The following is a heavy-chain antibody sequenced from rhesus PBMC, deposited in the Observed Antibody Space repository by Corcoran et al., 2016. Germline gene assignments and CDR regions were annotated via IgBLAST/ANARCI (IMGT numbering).Heavy chain of an antibody. V-gene: IGHV3S18*01. Sequence: EVQLVESGGGLAKPGGSLRLSCAASGFSFSYSYMYWFRHAPGKGLGWVSGVRYTGVRTYYADSVKGRFNISREKGKNTLYLQMDRLRAEDTAVYYCAREGSSWSGGLDYWGQGVLGTVSS. J-gene: IGHJ4*01. D-gene: IGHD6-13*01. CDR3: AREGSSWSGGLDY. CDR1: GFSFSYSY. CDR2: VRYTGVRT.